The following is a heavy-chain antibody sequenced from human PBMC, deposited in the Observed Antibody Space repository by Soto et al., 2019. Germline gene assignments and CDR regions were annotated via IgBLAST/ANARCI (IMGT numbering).Heavy chain of an antibody. Sequence: QVQLVQSGAEVKKPGSSVKVSCKASGGTFSSYAISWVRQAPGQGLEWMGGIIPISDTTNYEQKFQGRVTITADESTSTAYMELSSLRSEDTAVYYCARSQGSSTSLEIYYYYYYGMDVWGQGTTVTDSS. CDR1: GGTFSSYA. D-gene: IGHD2-2*01. J-gene: IGHJ6*02. V-gene: IGHV1-69*01. CDR3: ARSQGSSTSLEIYYYYYYGMDV. CDR2: IIPISDTT.